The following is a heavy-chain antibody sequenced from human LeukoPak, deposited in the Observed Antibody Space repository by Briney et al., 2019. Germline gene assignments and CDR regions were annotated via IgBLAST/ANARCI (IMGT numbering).Heavy chain of an antibody. Sequence: GGSLRLSCAASGFTFSSYSMNWVRQAPGKGLEWVSSISSSRNYISYADSLKGRFTISGDNAKNSLYLQMNSLRAEDTAVYYCARAGNSSGWSFSYYGMDVWGQGTTVTVSS. CDR2: ISSSRNYI. CDR3: ARAGNSSGWSFSYYGMDV. D-gene: IGHD6-19*01. V-gene: IGHV3-21*01. CDR1: GFTFSSYS. J-gene: IGHJ6*02.